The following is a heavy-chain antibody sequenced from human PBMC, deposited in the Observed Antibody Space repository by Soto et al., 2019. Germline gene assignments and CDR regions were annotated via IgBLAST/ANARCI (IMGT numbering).Heavy chain of an antibody. V-gene: IGHV3-48*03. CDR1: GFTLSSYE. Sequence: EVQLVESGGGLVQPGGSLRLSCAASGFTLSSYEMNWVRQAPGKGLERVSYISSSGSTIYYADSVKGRFTNSRDNANNSLYLQMNSLRAEDTAVYYCARGGSIGDVWSGYSSLRGMDVWGQGTTVTVSS. CDR2: ISSSGSTI. CDR3: ARGGSIGDVWSGYSSLRGMDV. J-gene: IGHJ6*02. D-gene: IGHD3-3*01.